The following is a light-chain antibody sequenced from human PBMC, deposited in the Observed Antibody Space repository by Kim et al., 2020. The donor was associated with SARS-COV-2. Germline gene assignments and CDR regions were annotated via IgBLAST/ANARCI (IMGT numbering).Light chain of an antibody. CDR1: SSDVGSYNL. CDR2: EVT. Sequence: GQSITISCTGTSSDVGSYNLVSWNQQHPGKAPKLMIYEVTKRPSGVSNRFSGSKSGNTASLTISGLQAEDETDYYCCSYARSSTYVFGTGTKVTVL. CDR3: CSYARSSTYV. J-gene: IGLJ1*01. V-gene: IGLV2-23*02.